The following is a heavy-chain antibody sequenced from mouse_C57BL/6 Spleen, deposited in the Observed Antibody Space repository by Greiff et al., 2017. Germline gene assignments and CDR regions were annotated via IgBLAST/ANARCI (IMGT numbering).Heavy chain of an antibody. J-gene: IGHJ3*01. D-gene: IGHD1-1*01. CDR1: GFNIKDDY. CDR2: IDPENGDT. CDR3: TTKLYGRSSVAY. V-gene: IGHV14-4*01. Sequence: VQLQQSGAELVRPGASVKLSCTASGFNIKDDYMHWVKQRPEQGLEWIGWIDPENGDTEYASKFQGKATITADTSSNTAYLQLSSLTSEDTAVYYCTTKLYGRSSVAYWGQGTRVTVSA.